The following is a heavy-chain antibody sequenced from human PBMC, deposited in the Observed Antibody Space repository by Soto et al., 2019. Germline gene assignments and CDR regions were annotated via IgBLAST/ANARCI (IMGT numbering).Heavy chain of an antibody. V-gene: IGHV4-31*03. CDR3: AREGGLGLGELDWFDP. J-gene: IGHJ5*02. CDR2: IYYSGST. CDR1: GDSISSGGYY. Sequence: QVQLQESGPGLVKPSQTLSLTCTVSGDSISSGGYYWSWIRQHPGKGLEWIGYIYYSGSTYYNPSLKSRVTISVDTSKNQFSLKLSSVTAADTAVYYCAREGGLGLGELDWFDPWGQGTLVTVSS. D-gene: IGHD3-16*01.